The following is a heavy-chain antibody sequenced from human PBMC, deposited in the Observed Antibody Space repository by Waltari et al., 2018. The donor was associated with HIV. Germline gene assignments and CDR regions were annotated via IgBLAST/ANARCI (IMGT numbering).Heavy chain of an antibody. D-gene: IGHD2-15*01. V-gene: IGHV3-49*03. CDR3: TKTSCASAEGCPSDY. CDR1: GFPFPGYA. Sequence: EVQLVESGGALVQPGRSLRLSCSASGFPFPGYAMRWFRQAPGKGLEWVGVIRSKIYDGTTEFAASVKGRFSISRDDSKSIAYLQMNSLKVDDTAVYYCTKTSCASAEGCPSDYWGHGTLVTVSS. CDR2: IRSKIYDGTT. J-gene: IGHJ4*01.